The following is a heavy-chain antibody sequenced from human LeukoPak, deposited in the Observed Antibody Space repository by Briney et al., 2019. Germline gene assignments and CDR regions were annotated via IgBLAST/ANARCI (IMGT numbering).Heavy chain of an antibody. J-gene: IGHJ6*03. CDR1: GYTFTSYD. D-gene: IGHD2-2*01. CDR2: MNPNSGNT. CDR3: ARGSPGGVPAASYYYYYMDV. V-gene: IGHV1-8*01. Sequence: ASVKVSCKASGYTFTSYDINWVRQATGQGLEWMGWMNPNSGNTGYAQKFQGRVTITTDESTSTAYMELSSLRSEDTAVYYCARGSPGGVPAASYYYYYMDVWGKGTTVTVSS.